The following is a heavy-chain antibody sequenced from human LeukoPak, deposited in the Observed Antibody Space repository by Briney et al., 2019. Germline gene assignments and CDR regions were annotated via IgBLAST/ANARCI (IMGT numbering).Heavy chain of an antibody. J-gene: IGHJ2*01. CDR3: ARGPPYGDLWYFDL. Sequence: SETLSLTCAVYGGSFSGYYWSWIRQPPGKGLEWIGEINHSGSTNYNPSLKSRVTISVDTSKNQFSLKLSSVTAADTAVYYCARGPPYGDLWYFDLWGRGTLVTVSS. CDR1: GGSFSGYY. D-gene: IGHD4-17*01. V-gene: IGHV4-34*01. CDR2: INHSGST.